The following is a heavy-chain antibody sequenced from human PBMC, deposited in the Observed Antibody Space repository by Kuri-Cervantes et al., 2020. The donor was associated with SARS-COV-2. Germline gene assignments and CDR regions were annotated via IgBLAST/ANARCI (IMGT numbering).Heavy chain of an antibody. D-gene: IGHD3-22*01. CDR3: ASSEYYYDSSGYYHNYYYGMDV. J-gene: IGHJ6*02. CDR2: INPSGGST. Sequence: ASVKVSCKASGYTFTSYYMHWVRQAPGQGLEWMGIINPSGGSTNYAQKFQGRVTMTRDTSISTAYMELSRLRSDDTVVYYCASSEYYYDSSGYYHNYYYGMDVWGQGTTVTVSS. V-gene: IGHV1-2*05. CDR1: GYTFTSYY.